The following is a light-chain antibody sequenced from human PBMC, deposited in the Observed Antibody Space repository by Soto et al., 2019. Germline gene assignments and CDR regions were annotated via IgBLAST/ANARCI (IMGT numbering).Light chain of an antibody. CDR1: TGPVTSGYY. J-gene: IGLJ3*02. V-gene: IGLV7-43*01. CDR3: LLYYGDIWV. Sequence: QAVVTQEPSLTVSPGGTVTLTCSSSTGPVTSGYYPNWFQQKPGQAPRALIYSRSNKHSWTPARFSGSLLGGKAALTLSGAQPEDEADYYRLLYYGDIWVFGGGTKLTVL. CDR2: SRS.